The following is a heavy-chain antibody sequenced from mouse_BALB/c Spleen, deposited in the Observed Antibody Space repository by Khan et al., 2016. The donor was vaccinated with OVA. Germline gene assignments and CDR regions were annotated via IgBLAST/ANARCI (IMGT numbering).Heavy chain of an antibody. CDR1: GFTFSSYS. J-gene: IGHJ3*01. CDR3: ASHLTGSFDY. V-gene: IGHV5-6*01. D-gene: IGHD4-1*01. CDR2: ISSGGDYT. Sequence: EVELVESGGDLVKPGGSLKLSCAASGFTFSSYSMSWVRQTPDKRLEWVASISSGGDYTYYPDSVKGRFTIPRDNADNALYLQMSSLRSEDTAMYYCASHLTGSFDYWGQGTLVTVSA.